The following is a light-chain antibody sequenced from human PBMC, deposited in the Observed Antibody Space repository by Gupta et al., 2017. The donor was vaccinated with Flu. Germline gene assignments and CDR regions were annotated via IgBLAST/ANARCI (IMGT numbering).Light chain of an antibody. V-gene: IGLV6-57*01. CDR3: QSYDSNIQV. Sequence: FMLTPPHSVSESPWKTVTISCSRSSGSIDSRYVQWYQQRPGSSPTLVIYEDTQRPSGVPDRFSGPIDSSSNSASLTISGLKTEDEADDYCQSYDSNIQVFGGGTKLTVL. CDR1: SGSIDSRY. CDR2: EDT. J-gene: IGLJ2*01.